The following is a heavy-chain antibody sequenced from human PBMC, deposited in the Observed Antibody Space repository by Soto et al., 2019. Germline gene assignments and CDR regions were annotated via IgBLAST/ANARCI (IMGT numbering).Heavy chain of an antibody. D-gene: IGHD3-3*01. J-gene: IGHJ4*02. CDR2: INPNSGGT. Sequence: GASVKVSCKASGYTFTGYYMHWVRQAPGQGLEWMGWINPNSGGTNYAQKFQGWVTMTRDTSISTAYMELSRLRSDDTAVYYCARTHTIFDPYYFDYWGQGTLVTVSS. CDR1: GYTFTGYY. CDR3: ARTHTIFDPYYFDY. V-gene: IGHV1-2*04.